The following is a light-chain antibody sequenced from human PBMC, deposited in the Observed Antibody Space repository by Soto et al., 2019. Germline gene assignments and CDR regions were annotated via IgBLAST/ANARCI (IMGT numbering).Light chain of an antibody. Sequence: QLVLTQSPSASASLGASVKLTCTLSSGHSNYAIAWHQQQPGKGPRYLMQLYSDGRHIKGDGIPDRFSASSSGAERYLTISSLQFDDEADYYSQTWGAGIVVFGGGTKPTVL. V-gene: IGLV4-69*01. CDR2: LYSDGRH. J-gene: IGLJ2*01. CDR1: SGHSNYA. CDR3: QTWGAGIVV.